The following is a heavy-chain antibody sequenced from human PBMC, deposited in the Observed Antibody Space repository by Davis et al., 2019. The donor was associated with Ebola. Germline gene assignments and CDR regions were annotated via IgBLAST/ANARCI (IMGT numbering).Heavy chain of an antibody. V-gene: IGHV5-51*01. CDR3: ARLDSTGYYYLSRYFDL. CDR1: GYSFTSYW. Sequence: GESLKISCKGSGYSFTSYWIGWVRQIPGKGLEWMGIIYPGDSDTSYSPSFQGQVTISADKSISTAYLQCSSLKASDTAMYYCARLDSTGYYYLSRYFDLWGRGTLVTVSS. CDR2: IYPGDSDT. J-gene: IGHJ2*01. D-gene: IGHD3-22*01.